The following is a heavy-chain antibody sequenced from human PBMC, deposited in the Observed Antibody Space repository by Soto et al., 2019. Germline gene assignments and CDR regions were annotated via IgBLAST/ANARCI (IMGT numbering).Heavy chain of an antibody. CDR3: AKDRNSNAVLGYFDY. V-gene: IGHV3-23*01. J-gene: IGHJ4*02. D-gene: IGHD3-16*01. CDR1: VFSVWNYS. Sequence: PGVSLRLSCAASVFSVWNYSMGWVRTTPGKWLEWVSSVSASGATTNYADSVKGRFTVSRDNFKNTLYLQINSLRADDTAVYYCAKDRNSNAVLGYFDYWGQATLVTVSS. CDR2: VSASGATT.